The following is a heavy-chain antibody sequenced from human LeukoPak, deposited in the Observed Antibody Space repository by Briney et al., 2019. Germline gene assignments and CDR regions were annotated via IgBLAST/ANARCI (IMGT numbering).Heavy chain of an antibody. V-gene: IGHV3-9*01. CDR1: GFTFADYA. D-gene: IGHD3-10*01. J-gene: IGHJ4*02. CDR3: AKDISGSGEIDY. CDR2: ISWNSGSI. Sequence: GGSLRLSCAASGFTFADYAMHWVRQAPGKGLEWVSGISWNSGSIGYADSVKGRFTISRDNAKNSLYLQMNSLRAEDTALYYCAKDISGSGEIDYWGQGTLVTVSS.